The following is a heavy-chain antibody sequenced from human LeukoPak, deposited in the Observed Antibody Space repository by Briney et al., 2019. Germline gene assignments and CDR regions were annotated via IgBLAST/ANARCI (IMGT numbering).Heavy chain of an antibody. V-gene: IGHV1-2*02. D-gene: IGHD6-19*01. Sequence: ASVKVSCKASGYTFTGYYMHWVRQAPGQGLEWMGWINPNSGGTNYAQKFQGRVTMTRDTSISTAYMELSRLRSDDTAVYYCARVRVIGGSIAVAHRAYFDYWGQGTLVTVSS. J-gene: IGHJ4*02. CDR1: GYTFTGYY. CDR2: INPNSGGT. CDR3: ARVRVIGGSIAVAHRAYFDY.